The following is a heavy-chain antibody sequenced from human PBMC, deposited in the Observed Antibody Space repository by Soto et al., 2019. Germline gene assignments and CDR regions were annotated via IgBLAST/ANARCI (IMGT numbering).Heavy chain of an antibody. V-gene: IGHV1-18*01. Sequence: QVQLVQSGAEVKKPGASVKVSCKASGYTFTSYGISWVRQAPGQGLEWMGWISAYNGNTNYAQKLQGRVTMTTDTSTSTAYMELRSLRSDATAVYYCARRSYYYGSGSPSDPWGQGTLVTVSS. CDR2: ISAYNGNT. J-gene: IGHJ5*02. CDR1: GYTFTSYG. CDR3: ARRSYYYGSGSPSDP. D-gene: IGHD3-10*01.